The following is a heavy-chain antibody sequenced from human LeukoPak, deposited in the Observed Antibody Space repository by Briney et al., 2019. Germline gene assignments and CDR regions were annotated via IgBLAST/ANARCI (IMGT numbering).Heavy chain of an antibody. D-gene: IGHD3-10*01. CDR3: ARDRADEYSSGSYVSFDP. Sequence: GASVRISCESSGYTFTGHFIHWVRQAPGQGLEWMGWINPKSGSTNYPQHFQGRIAMTRDTSISTAYKELSSPRSDDTATYFCARDRADEYSSGSYVSFDPWGRGTLLTVSS. V-gene: IGHV1-2*02. CDR1: GYTFTGHF. CDR2: INPKSGST. J-gene: IGHJ5*02.